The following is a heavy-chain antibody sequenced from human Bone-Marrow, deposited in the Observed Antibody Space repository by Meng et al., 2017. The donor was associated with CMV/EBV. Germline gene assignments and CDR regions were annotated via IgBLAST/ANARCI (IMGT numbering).Heavy chain of an antibody. Sequence: SETLSLTCAVYGGSFSGYYWSWIRQPPGKGLEWIGEINHSGSTNYNPSLKSRVTISVDTSKNQFSLKLSSVTAADTAVYYCARQDGDYSAFDYWGQGTLVTVSS. CDR1: GGSFSGYY. CDR2: INHSGST. D-gene: IGHD4-17*01. V-gene: IGHV4-34*01. CDR3: ARQDGDYSAFDY. J-gene: IGHJ4*02.